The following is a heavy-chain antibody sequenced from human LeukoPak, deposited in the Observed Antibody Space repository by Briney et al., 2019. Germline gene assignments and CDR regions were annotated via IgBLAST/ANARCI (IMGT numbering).Heavy chain of an antibody. CDR3: ASEGVFGVVITHNWFDP. Sequence: ASVKVSCKASGYTFTGYDMHWVRQAPGQGLEWMGSINPNSGGTNYAQKFQGRVTMTRDTSISTAYMELSRLRSDETAVYYCASEGVFGVVITHNWFDPWGQGTLVTVTS. J-gene: IGHJ5*02. V-gene: IGHV1-2*02. CDR1: GYTFTGYD. D-gene: IGHD3-3*01. CDR2: INPNSGGT.